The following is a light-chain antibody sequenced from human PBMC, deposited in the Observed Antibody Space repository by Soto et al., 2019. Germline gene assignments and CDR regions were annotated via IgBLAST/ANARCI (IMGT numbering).Light chain of an antibody. J-gene: IGLJ3*02. CDR2: GNN. Sequence: QSVLTQPPSVSGAPVQRVTISCTGGSSNIGAGYDVHWYRQFPGTAPKLLVYGNNNLPSGISFRFSASKSDSSATLAITGLQSEHESDYYCQSYVTSLRAWVFGGGTKLTVL. CDR1: SSNIGAGYD. CDR3: QSYVTSLRAWV. V-gene: IGLV1-40*01.